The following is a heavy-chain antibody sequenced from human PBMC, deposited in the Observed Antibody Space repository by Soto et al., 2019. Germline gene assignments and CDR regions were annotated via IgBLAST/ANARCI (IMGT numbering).Heavy chain of an antibody. CDR2: IYYSGST. J-gene: IGHJ4*02. CDR3: ARGSVVAATLFDY. Sequence: QVQLQESGPGLVKPSQTLSLTCTVSGGSISSGGYYWSWIRQHPGKGLEWIGYIYYSGSTYYNPALKRRVTXSXDXXKNQFSLKLSSVTAADTAVYYCARGSVVAATLFDYWGQGTLVTVSS. CDR1: GGSISSGGYY. V-gene: IGHV4-31*03. D-gene: IGHD2-15*01.